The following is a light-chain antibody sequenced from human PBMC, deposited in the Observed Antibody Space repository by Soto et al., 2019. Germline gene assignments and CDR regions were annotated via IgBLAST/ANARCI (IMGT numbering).Light chain of an antibody. CDR2: EVS. J-gene: IGLJ2*01. Sequence: QSVLTQPASVSGSPGQSITISCTGTSSDVGGYNYVSWYQQHPGKAPKLIIYEVSNRPSGVSNRFSGSKSGNTASLTISGLQAEDEADYYCSSYTSSNTHVVFGGGTKLTVL. V-gene: IGLV2-14*01. CDR3: SSYTSSNTHVV. CDR1: SSDVGGYNY.